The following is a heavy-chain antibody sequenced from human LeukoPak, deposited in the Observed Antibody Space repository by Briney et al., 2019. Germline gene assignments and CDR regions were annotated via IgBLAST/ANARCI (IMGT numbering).Heavy chain of an antibody. V-gene: IGHV3-23*01. Sequence: PGGSLRLSCAASGFTFSTYAMSWVRQAPGKGLEWVSLISGSGGSTYYADSVKGRLTISRDNGKNTLSLQMNSLRAEDTALYYCAKERSTTTTFDSWGRGTLVTVSS. CDR1: GFTFSTYA. D-gene: IGHD5-24*01. CDR3: AKERSTTTTFDS. J-gene: IGHJ4*02. CDR2: ISGSGGST.